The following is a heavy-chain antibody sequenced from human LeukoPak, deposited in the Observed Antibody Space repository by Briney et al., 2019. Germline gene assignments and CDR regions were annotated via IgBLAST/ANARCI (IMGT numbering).Heavy chain of an antibody. D-gene: IGHD6-13*01. CDR1: GFTVISYW. J-gene: IGHJ4*02. CDR3: ARGPSGIANS. CDR2: INGDGST. V-gene: IGHV3-74*01. Sequence: GGSLRLSCAASGFTVISYWMYWVRQAPGKGLVWVSRINGDGSTSYADSVKGRFTISRDNAKNTLYLQMNSLRAEDTAVYYCARGPSGIANSWGQGTLVTVSS.